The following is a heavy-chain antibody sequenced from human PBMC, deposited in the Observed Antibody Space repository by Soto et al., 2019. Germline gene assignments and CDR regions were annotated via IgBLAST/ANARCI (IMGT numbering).Heavy chain of an antibody. V-gene: IGHV1-69*06. CDR3: ARSQYSGSYQAFEI. Sequence: QVQLVQSGAEVKKPGSSVKVSCKASGGTFSSYAISWVRQAPGQGLEWMGGIIPIFGTANYAQKFQGRVTITADKATSTAYMELSSLRSEDTAVYYCARSQYSGSYQAFEIWGQGTMVTVSS. D-gene: IGHD1-26*01. CDR1: GGTFSSYA. CDR2: IIPIFGTA. J-gene: IGHJ3*02.